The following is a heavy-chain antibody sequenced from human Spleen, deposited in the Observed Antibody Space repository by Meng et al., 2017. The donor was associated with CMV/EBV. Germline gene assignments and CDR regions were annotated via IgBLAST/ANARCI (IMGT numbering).Heavy chain of an antibody. CDR3: ARVRDYYDSSGYYRLFDY. D-gene: IGHD3-22*01. J-gene: IGHJ4*02. V-gene: IGHV4-34*01. Sequence: QVQLQQWGAGLWKPSETLSLTCAVYGGSFSGYYWSWIRQPPGKGLEWIGEINHSGSTNYNPSLKSRVTISVDTSKNQFSLKLSSVTAADTAVYYCARVRDYYDSSGYYRLFDYWGQGTLVTVSS. CDR1: GGSFSGYY. CDR2: INHSGST.